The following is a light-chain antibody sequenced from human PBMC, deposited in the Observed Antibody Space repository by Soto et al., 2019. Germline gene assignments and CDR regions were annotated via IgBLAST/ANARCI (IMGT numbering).Light chain of an antibody. CDR1: QGLVASDGDTN. CDR2: RVS. CDR3: MQHTHWPHT. J-gene: IGKJ2*01. V-gene: IGKV2-30*01. Sequence: DVGMTQSPLSLSVPHGQPASISCKSAQGLVASDGDTNLIWFQQRPGQSPRRLIYRVSNRDSGVPERFSGSGSGTDFTLKISRVEAEDVGVYYCMQHTHWPHTFGQGTKLEIK.